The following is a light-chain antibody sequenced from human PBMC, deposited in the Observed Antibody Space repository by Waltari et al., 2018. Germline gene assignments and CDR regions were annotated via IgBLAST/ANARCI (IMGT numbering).Light chain of an antibody. Sequence: DIVMTQSPDSLAVSLGERATINCKSSQTVMYFSNNKDSLAWYQQKPGQPPKLLIYWASTRESGVPDRFSGSGSATNFTLTINSLQAEDVAVYWCQQYITSPVTFGQGTRLEIK. J-gene: IGKJ5*01. V-gene: IGKV4-1*01. CDR1: QTVMYFSNNKDS. CDR3: QQYITSPVT. CDR2: WAS.